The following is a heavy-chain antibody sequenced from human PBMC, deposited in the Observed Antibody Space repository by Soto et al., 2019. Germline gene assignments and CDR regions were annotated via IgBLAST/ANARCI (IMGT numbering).Heavy chain of an antibody. V-gene: IGHV4-59*01. CDR2: ISYTGSA. Sequence: PSETLSLTCTVSGGSINYSYWTWIRQPPGKGLEWIGYISYTGSANYNASLKSRLTISVDTSKNQVSLKLTSVTAADTAVYYCAMAGNYRYFDYWGQGILVTVSS. CDR3: AMAGNYRYFDY. J-gene: IGHJ4*02. D-gene: IGHD1-7*01. CDR1: GGSINYSY.